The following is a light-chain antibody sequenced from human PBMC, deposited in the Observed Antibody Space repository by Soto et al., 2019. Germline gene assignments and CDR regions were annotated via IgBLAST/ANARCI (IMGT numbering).Light chain of an antibody. V-gene: IGKV3-20*01. CDR2: DAS. J-gene: IGKJ1*01. CDR1: QSVSSSY. CDR3: HQYGSSPGT. Sequence: EIVLTQSPGTLSLSPGERATLSCRASQSVSSSYLAWYQQKPGQAPRLLIYDASSRATGIPDRFSGSGSGTDFTLTISRLEPEDFVVYYCHQYGSSPGTFGQGTKVEIK.